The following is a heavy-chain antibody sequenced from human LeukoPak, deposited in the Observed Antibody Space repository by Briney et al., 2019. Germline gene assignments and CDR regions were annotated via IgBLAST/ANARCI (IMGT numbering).Heavy chain of an antibody. J-gene: IGHJ4*02. CDR2: IYYSGST. V-gene: IGHV4-59*12. D-gene: IGHD5-18*01. CDR1: GGSISSYY. Sequence: SETLSLTCTVSGGSISSYYWSWIRQPPGKGLEWIGYIYYSGSTNYNPSLKSRVTISVDTSKNQFSLKLSSVTAADTAVYYCARGGYRSMGGHFDYWGQGTLVTVSS. CDR3: ARGGYRSMGGHFDY.